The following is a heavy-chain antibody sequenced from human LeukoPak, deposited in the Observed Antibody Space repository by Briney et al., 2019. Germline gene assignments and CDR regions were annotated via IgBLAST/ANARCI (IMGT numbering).Heavy chain of an antibody. D-gene: IGHD4-17*01. V-gene: IGHV4-38-2*01. CDR2: IYTRGT. CDR1: GFSVSSGYY. Sequence: PSETLSLNCAVSGFSVSSGYYWGWIRQPPGKLLEWIGTIYTRGTYYNPSMKSRVSLSLDMYKNQVSLTLTSATAADTAVYYCARQRMGDYERDFWGQGTLVTVAS. CDR3: ARQRMGDYERDF. J-gene: IGHJ4*02.